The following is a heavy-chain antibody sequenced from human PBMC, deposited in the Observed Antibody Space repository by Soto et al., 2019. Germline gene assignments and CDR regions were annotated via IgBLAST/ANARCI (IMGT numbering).Heavy chain of an antibody. CDR2: IYPGDSDT. CDR1: GYSFTSYW. D-gene: IGHD6-6*01. J-gene: IGHJ6*02. CDR3: ARLRYSSSLGYYYYGTDV. V-gene: IGHV5-51*01. Sequence: GESLKIACKGSGYSFTSYWIGWVRQMPGKGLEWMGIIYPGDSDTRYSPSFQGQVTISADKSISTAYLQWSSLKASDTAMYYCARLRYSSSLGYYYYGTDVRGQGPTVTVSS.